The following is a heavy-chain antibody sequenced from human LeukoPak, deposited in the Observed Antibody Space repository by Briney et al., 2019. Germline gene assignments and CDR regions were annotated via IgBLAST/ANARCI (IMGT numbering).Heavy chain of an antibody. D-gene: IGHD2-15*01. CDR1: GGSFSGYY. CDR2: ISHSGTT. CDR3: ARRLRIVGYCSGGSCYRTAFDY. V-gene: IGHV4-34*01. Sequence: SETLSLTCAVYGGSFSGYYWTWIRQPPGKGLEWIAEISHSGTTNYNPALKSRVTISVDTSKNQFSLKLISVTAADTAVYYCARRLRIVGYCSGGSCYRTAFDYWGQGTLVTVSS. J-gene: IGHJ4*02.